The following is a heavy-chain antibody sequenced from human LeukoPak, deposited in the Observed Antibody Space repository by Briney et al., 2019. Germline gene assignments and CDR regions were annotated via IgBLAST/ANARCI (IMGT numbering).Heavy chain of an antibody. Sequence: TSSETLSLTCAVSGGSISSSNWWSWVRQPPGKGLEWIGEIYHSGSTNYNPSLKSRVTISVDTSKNQFSLKLSSVTAADTAVYYCARASNYDFWSGYYVWGQGTLVTVSS. CDR3: ARASNYDFWSGYYV. CDR2: IYHSGST. V-gene: IGHV4-4*02. J-gene: IGHJ4*02. CDR1: GGSISSSNW. D-gene: IGHD3-3*01.